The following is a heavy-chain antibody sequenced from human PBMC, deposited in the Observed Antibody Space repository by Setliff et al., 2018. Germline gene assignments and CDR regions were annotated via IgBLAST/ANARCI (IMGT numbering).Heavy chain of an antibody. CDR2: IKQDGSEK. V-gene: IGHV3-7*01. CDR3: AREDDVNTCDI. CDR1: GFTFSSYW. Sequence: GGSLRLSCVASGFTFSSYWMDWVRQAPGKGLEWVANIKQDGSEKYYVDSVKGRFTISRDNAKNSLYLQMSSLRAEDTAVYYCAREDDVNTCDIWGQGTMVTVSS. J-gene: IGHJ3*02.